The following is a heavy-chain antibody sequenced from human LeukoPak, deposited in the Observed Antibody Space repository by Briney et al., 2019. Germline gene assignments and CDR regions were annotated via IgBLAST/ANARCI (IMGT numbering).Heavy chain of an antibody. CDR1: GGSFSGYY. CDR3: ATPPSAYYDFWSGS. J-gene: IGHJ5*02. V-gene: IGHV4-34*01. D-gene: IGHD3-3*01. CDR2: INHSGST. Sequence: SETLSLTCAAYGGSFSGYYWSWIRQPPGKGLEWIGEINHSGSTNYNPSLKSRVTISVDTSKNQFSLKLSSVTAADTAVYYCATPPSAYYDFWSGSWGQGTLVTVSS.